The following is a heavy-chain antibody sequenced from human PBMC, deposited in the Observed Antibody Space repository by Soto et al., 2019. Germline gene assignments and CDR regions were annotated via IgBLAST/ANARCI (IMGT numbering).Heavy chain of an antibody. D-gene: IGHD2-8*01. J-gene: IGHJ6*02. V-gene: IGHV1-18*04. CDR1: GYTFTSYG. CDR2: ISAYNGNT. CDR3: ARDLSGVYYYYGMDV. Sequence: ASVKVSCKASGYTFTSYGISWVRQAPGQGLEWMGWISAYNGNTNYAQKLQGRVTMTTDTSTSTAYMELRSLRSDDTAVYYCARDLSGVYYYYGMDVWGQGTTVTSP.